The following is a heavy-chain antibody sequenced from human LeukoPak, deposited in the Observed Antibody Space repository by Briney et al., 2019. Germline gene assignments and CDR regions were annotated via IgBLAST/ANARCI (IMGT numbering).Heavy chain of an antibody. CDR3: VRAMDV. J-gene: IGHJ6*02. CDR1: GFTFSSYW. CDR2: IKQDGSVK. Sequence: PGGSLRLSCAASGFTFSSYWMNWVRQAPGKGLEWVANIKQDGSVKYYVDSVKGRFTISRDNAKNSCYLQMNSLRAEDMAVYYCVRAMDVWGQGTTVTVSS. V-gene: IGHV3-7*01.